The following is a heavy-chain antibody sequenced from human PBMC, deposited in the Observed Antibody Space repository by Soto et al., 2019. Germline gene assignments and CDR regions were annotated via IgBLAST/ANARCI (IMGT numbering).Heavy chain of an antibody. CDR2: LYYSGST. D-gene: IGHD2-21*02. J-gene: IGHJ4*02. V-gene: IGHV4-39*01. CDR1: GDSINNRSYY. CDR3: ARQRTSVVTQAYFDS. Sequence: PSETLSLTCTVPGDSINNRSYYWGWIRQPPGKGLEWIGSLYYSGSTYNNPSLKSRASMSVDTSKNQFSLKLRSVTAADTALYYCARQRTSVVTQAYFDSWGQGSLVTVSS.